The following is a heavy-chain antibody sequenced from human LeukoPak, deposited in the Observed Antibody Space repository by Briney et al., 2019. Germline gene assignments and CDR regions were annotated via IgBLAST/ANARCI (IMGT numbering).Heavy chain of an antibody. CDR2: MNPNSGNT. D-gene: IGHD5-12*01. CDR1: GYTFTSYD. V-gene: IGHV1-8*01. J-gene: IGHJ3*01. CDR3: TREGYISSALDAFDL. Sequence: ASVKVSCKASGYTFTSYDINWVRQATGQGLEWMGWMNPNSGNTGYAQKFQGRVTMTRNTSISTAYMELSSLRSEDTAVYYCTREGYISSALDAFDLWGQGTKVTVSS.